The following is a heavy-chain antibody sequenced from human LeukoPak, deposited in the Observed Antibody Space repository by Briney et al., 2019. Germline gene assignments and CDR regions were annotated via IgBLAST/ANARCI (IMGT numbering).Heavy chain of an antibody. J-gene: IGHJ4*02. V-gene: IGHV3-48*04. CDR3: ARGFAA. Sequence: GGSLRLSCAASGFTFTTYGLHWVRQAPGKGLEWVSYISSSGNTKYYADSVRGRFTISRDNAMKSLYLHMSSLRAEDTAVYYCARGFAAGGQGTLVTVSS. CDR1: GFTFTTYG. D-gene: IGHD6-13*01. CDR2: ISSSGNTK.